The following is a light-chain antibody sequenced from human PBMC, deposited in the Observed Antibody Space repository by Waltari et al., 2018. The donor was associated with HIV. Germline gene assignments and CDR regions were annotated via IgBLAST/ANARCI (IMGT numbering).Light chain of an antibody. CDR1: QSVLYSSNNKNY. CDR2: WAS. V-gene: IGKV4-1*01. CDR3: QQYYNTPLT. J-gene: IGKJ3*01. Sequence: DIVMTQSPDSLAVSLGARAPITCKSSQSVLYSSNNKNYLAWYQQKPGHPPKLLIYWASTRESGVPDRFSGSGSGTDFTLTISSLQAEDVAVYYCQQYYNTPLTFGPGTKVDIK.